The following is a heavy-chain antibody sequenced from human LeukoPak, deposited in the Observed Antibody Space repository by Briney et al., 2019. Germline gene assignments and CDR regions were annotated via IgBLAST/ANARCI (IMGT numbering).Heavy chain of an antibody. D-gene: IGHD3-22*01. Sequence: SVKVSCKASGGTFSSYAISWVRQAPGQGLEWVGGIIPIFGTANYAQKFQGRVTITADESTSTAYTELSSLRSEDTAVYYCARTTYYYDSSGYYRYAFDIWGQGTMVTVSS. CDR3: ARTTYYYDSSGYYRYAFDI. CDR2: IIPIFGTA. CDR1: GGTFSSYA. V-gene: IGHV1-69*13. J-gene: IGHJ3*02.